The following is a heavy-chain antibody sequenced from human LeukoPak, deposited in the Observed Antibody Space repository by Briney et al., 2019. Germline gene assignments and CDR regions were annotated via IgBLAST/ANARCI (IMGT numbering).Heavy chain of an antibody. CDR1: GYTFTSYG. J-gene: IGHJ6*02. CDR2: ISAYNGNT. Sequence: ASVKVSCKASGYTFTSYGISWVRQAPGQGLEWMGWISAYNGNTNYAQKLQGRVTMTTDTSTSTAYMELRSLRSDDTAVYYCARDPSRSLAYYYYYYGMDVWGQGTTVTVSS. D-gene: IGHD1-26*01. CDR3: ARDPSRSLAYYYYYYGMDV. V-gene: IGHV1-18*01.